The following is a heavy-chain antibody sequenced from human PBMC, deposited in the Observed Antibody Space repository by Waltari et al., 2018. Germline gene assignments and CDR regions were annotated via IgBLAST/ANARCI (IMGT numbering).Heavy chain of an antibody. V-gene: IGHV1-8*03. CDR3: ARGRRHRGSNRYCSGGSCYDWFDP. Sequence: QVQLVQSGAEVKKPGASVKVSCKASGYTFTSYDINWVRQATGQGPEGLGWMTANSGNTGYAQKFQGRVTITRKTSISTAYMELSSLRSEDTAVYYCARGRRHRGSNRYCSGGSCYDWFDPWGQGTLVTVSS. D-gene: IGHD2-15*01. CDR1: GYTFTSYD. J-gene: IGHJ5*02. CDR2: MTANSGNT.